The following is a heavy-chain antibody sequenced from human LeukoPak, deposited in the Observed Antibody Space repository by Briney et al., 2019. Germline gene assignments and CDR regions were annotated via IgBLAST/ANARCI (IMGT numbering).Heavy chain of an antibody. CDR1: GFTVSSNY. Sequence: GGSLRLSCAASGFTVSSNYMCWVRQAPGKGLEWVSAIYSGGSTYYADSVKGRFTISRDNSKNTLYLQMNSLRAEDTAVYYCARQVGATTIFDYWGQGTLVTVSS. V-gene: IGHV3-53*01. CDR2: IYSGGST. D-gene: IGHD1-26*01. CDR3: ARQVGATTIFDY. J-gene: IGHJ4*02.